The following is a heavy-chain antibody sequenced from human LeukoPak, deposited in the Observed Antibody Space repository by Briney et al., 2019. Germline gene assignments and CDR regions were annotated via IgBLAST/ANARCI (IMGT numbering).Heavy chain of an antibody. V-gene: IGHV3-23*01. CDR3: AEGRSVGDAFDI. J-gene: IGHJ3*02. Sequence: GGSLRLSCAASGFTFSSYVMNWVRQAPGKGLEWVSTISGGGSSTYYADSVKGRFTISRDNSKNTLYLQMNSLRAEDTAVYYCAEGRSVGDAFDIWGQGTMVTVSS. CDR1: GFTFSSYV. D-gene: IGHD2-15*01. CDR2: ISGGGSST.